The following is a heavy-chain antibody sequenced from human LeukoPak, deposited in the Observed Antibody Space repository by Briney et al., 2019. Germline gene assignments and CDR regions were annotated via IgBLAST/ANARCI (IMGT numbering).Heavy chain of an antibody. Sequence: GGSLRLSCAASGITFSSYWMSWVRQAPGKGLEWVANIKRDGSEKYYVDSVKGRFTISRDNAKNSLYLQMNSLRAEDTAVYYCGLGGWLDYWGQGTLVTVSS. V-gene: IGHV3-7*01. J-gene: IGHJ4*02. CDR1: GITFSSYW. D-gene: IGHD6-19*01. CDR2: IKRDGSEK. CDR3: GLGGWLDY.